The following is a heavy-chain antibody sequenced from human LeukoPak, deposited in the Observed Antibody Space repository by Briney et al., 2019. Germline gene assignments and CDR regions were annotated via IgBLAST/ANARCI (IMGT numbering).Heavy chain of an antibody. Sequence: PGGSLRLSRAASGFPFSNNVMTWVRQAPGRGLDWLSAITASGGSTYYADSVKGRFTISRDNSKNTLYLQMNSLRADDTAVYYCAKTFPYGTTWYGFCDYWGQGALVTVSS. CDR3: AKTFPYGTTWYGFCDY. CDR1: GFPFSNNV. CDR2: ITASGGST. D-gene: IGHD3-3*01. J-gene: IGHJ4*02. V-gene: IGHV3-23*01.